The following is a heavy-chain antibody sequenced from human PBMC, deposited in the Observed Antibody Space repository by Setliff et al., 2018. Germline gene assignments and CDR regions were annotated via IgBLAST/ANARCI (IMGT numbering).Heavy chain of an antibody. CDR1: GGSFSGNY. J-gene: IGHJ3*02. CDR3: ARDYYDSRGSYAFDI. D-gene: IGHD3-22*01. V-gene: IGHV4-34*01. CDR2: INHSGST. Sequence: KTSETLSLTCAVYGGSFSGNYWSRIRQPPGKGLEWIGEINHSGSTNHNPSLKSRVTISVDTSKNQFSLNLSSVAAADTAMYYCARDYYDSRGSYAFDIWGQGTVVTVSS.